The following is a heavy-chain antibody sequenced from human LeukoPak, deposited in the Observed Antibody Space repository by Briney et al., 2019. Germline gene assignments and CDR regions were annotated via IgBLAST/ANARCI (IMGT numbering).Heavy chain of an antibody. Sequence: PSETLSLTCTVSGGSISSSSYYWGWNPQPPGKGLEGIGSIYYSGSTYYNPTLKSRVTTSVDTSKNQFSLKLSSVTAADTAVYYCARLGYDYVWGSFRYYFDFWGQGTVVTVSS. CDR2: IYYSGST. CDR3: ARLGYDYVWGSFRYYFDF. J-gene: IGHJ4*02. D-gene: IGHD3-16*02. CDR1: GGSISSSSYY. V-gene: IGHV4-39*07.